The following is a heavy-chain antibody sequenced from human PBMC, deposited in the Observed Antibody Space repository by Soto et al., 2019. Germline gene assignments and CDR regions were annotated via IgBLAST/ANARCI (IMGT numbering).Heavy chain of an antibody. D-gene: IGHD5-18*01. CDR2: IFYTGNT. J-gene: IGHJ5*02. CDR1: GGSISNYY. CDR3: ARDSGYNYGYFRWFDP. Sequence: SETLSLTCTVSGGSISNYYWSWIRQPPGKGLEWIGHIFYTGNTNYNPALESRVTISVDTSKNQFSLKLSSVTAADTAFYYCARDSGYNYGYFRWFDPWGQGTLVTVS. V-gene: IGHV4-59*01.